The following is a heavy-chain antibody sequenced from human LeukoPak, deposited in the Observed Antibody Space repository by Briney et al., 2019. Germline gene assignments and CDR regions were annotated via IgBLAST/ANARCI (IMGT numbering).Heavy chain of an antibody. CDR1: GGTFSSYA. J-gene: IGHJ4*02. V-gene: IGHV1-69*04. Sequence: SVKVSCKASGGTFSSYAISWVRQAPGQGLEWMGRIIPIFGIANYAQKFQGRVTITADKSTSTAYMELSSLRSEDTAVYYCARCSRGCSYGSFDYWGQGILVTISS. CDR3: ARCSRGCSYGSFDY. D-gene: IGHD5-18*01. CDR2: IIPIFGIA.